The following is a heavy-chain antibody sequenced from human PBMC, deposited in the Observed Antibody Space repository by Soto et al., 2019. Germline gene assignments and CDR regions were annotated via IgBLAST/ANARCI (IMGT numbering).Heavy chain of an antibody. J-gene: IGHJ6*02. CDR2: IIPIFGTA. V-gene: IGHV1-69*01. CDR1: GGTFSSYA. D-gene: IGHD3-9*01. CDR3: ARYFIRWSTDYYGMDV. Sequence: QVQLVQSGAEVKKPGSSVKVSCKASGGTFSSYAISWVRQAPGQGLEWMGGIIPIFGTANYAQKFQGRVTITADQSTSTAYMELSILRSEHTAVYYCARYFIRWSTDYYGMDVWVQGTTVTVSS.